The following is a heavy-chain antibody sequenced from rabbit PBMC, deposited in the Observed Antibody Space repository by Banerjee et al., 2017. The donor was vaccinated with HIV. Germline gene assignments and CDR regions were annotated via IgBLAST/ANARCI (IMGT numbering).Heavy chain of an antibody. Sequence: EESGGDLVKPEGTLTLTCTASGFSFSSSYWICWVRQAPGKGLEWIACIDAGSSGSTYYASWAKGRFTISKTSSTTVTLQMTSLTAADTATYFCARGWGYDDYGDVYFNLWGPGTLVTVS. J-gene: IGHJ4*01. CDR3: ARGWGYDDYGDVYFNL. V-gene: IGHV1S45*01. CDR1: GFSFSSSYW. D-gene: IGHD2-1*01. CDR2: IDAGSSGST.